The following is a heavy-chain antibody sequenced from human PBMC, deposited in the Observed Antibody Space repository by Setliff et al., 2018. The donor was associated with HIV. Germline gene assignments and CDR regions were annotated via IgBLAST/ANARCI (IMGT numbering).Heavy chain of an antibody. CDR3: ARGGVLRYFDWAY. D-gene: IGHD3-9*01. V-gene: IGHV4-4*08. Sequence: SETLSLTCTVSGSSISNYYWSWIRQPPGKGLEWIGYIYTSGSTDYYPSLKSRVTISVDTSKNQFSLKLSSVTAADTAVYYCARGGVLRYFDWAYWGQGTLVTVSS. CDR2: IYTSGST. CDR1: GSSISNYY. J-gene: IGHJ4*02.